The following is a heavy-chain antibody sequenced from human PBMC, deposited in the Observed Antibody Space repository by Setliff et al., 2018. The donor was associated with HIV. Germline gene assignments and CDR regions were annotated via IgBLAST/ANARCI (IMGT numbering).Heavy chain of an antibody. CDR1: GGSISSYY. Sequence: SETLSLTCSVSGGSISSYYWNWIRQPAGKGLEWIGRMYSSGTTNYNPSLKSRVIMSVDTSKSQFSLNLTSVTATDTAVYYCARRIRSGSQTFDYWGQGTLVTVS. V-gene: IGHV4-4*07. D-gene: IGHD3-22*01. CDR3: ARRIRSGSQTFDY. CDR2: MYSSGTT. J-gene: IGHJ4*02.